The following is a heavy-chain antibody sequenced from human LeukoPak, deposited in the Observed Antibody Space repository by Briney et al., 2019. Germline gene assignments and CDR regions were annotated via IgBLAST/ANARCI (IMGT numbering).Heavy chain of an antibody. CDR1: GYTFTSYY. CDR3: ARDVGEYCSSTNWYAPHY. Sequence: ASVKVSCKASGYTFTSYYMHWVRQAPGQGLEWMGIINPSGGSTSYAQKFQGRVTMTRDTSITTAYMELSSLRSDDTAVYYCARDVGEYCSSTNWYAPHYWGQVILVTVSS. J-gene: IGHJ4*02. V-gene: IGHV1-46*01. CDR2: INPSGGST. D-gene: IGHD2-2*01.